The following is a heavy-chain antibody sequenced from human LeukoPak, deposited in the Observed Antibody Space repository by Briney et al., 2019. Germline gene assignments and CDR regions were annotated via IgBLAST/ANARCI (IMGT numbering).Heavy chain of an antibody. CDR2: INHSGST. J-gene: IGHJ3*02. CDR3: ARGVLWFGVNASDI. V-gene: IGHV4-34*01. CDR1: GGSFSGYY. D-gene: IGHD3-10*01. Sequence: SETLSLTCAVYGGSFSGYYWSWIRQPPGKGLEWIGEINHSGSTNYNPSLKSRVTISVDTSKNQFSLKLSSVTAADTAVYYCARGVLWFGVNASDIWGQGTMVTVSS.